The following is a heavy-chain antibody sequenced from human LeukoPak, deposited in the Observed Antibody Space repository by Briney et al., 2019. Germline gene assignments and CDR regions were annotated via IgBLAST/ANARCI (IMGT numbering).Heavy chain of an antibody. J-gene: IGHJ6*03. D-gene: IGHD3-9*01. Sequence: SETLSLTCAVYGGSFSGYYWSWIRQPPGKGLEWIGEINHSGSTNYNPSLKSRVTISVDTSKNQFSLKLSSVTAADTAVYYCARGRYDILTGYFEFRGRSAHNYYYYYMDVWGKGTTVTVSS. CDR2: INHSGST. CDR3: ARGRYDILTGYFEFRGRSAHNYYYYYMDV. CDR1: GGSFSGYY. V-gene: IGHV4-34*01.